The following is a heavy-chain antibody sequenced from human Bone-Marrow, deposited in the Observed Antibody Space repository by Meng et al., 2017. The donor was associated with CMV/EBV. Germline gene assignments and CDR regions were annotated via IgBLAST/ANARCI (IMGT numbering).Heavy chain of an antibody. V-gene: IGHV1-2*02. Sequence: ASVKVSCKASGYTFTGNYMQWVRQAPGEGLEWKGWINPNSGGTNYAQKFQGRVTMTRDTSISTAYMELSRLRSDDTAVYYCARGSTMVVTTFGYWGHGTLVTVSS. D-gene: IGHD4-23*01. CDR1: GYTFTGNY. CDR2: INPNSGGT. J-gene: IGHJ4*01. CDR3: ARGSTMVVTTFGY.